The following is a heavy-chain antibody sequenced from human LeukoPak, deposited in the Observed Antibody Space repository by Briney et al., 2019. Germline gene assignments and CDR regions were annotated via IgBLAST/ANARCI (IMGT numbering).Heavy chain of an antibody. V-gene: IGHV4-61*02. Sequence: SQTLSLTCTVSGGSISSGRYYWSWIRQPAGKGLAWIGRIYTSGSTNYNPSLKSRVTISVDTSKNQFSLKLSSVTAADTAVYYCAREIDYYDSSGFLEAFDIWGQGTMVTVSS. D-gene: IGHD3-22*01. CDR2: IYTSGST. CDR3: AREIDYYDSSGFLEAFDI. J-gene: IGHJ3*02. CDR1: GGSISSGRYY.